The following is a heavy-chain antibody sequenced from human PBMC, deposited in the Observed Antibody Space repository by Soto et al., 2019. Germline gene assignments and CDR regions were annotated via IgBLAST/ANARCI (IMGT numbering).Heavy chain of an antibody. CDR2: IYYSGST. J-gene: IGHJ4*02. Sequence: SSETLSLTCTVSGGSISSSSYYWGWIRQPPGKGLEWIGSIYYSGSTYYNPSLKSRVTISVDTSKNKFSLKLSSVTSADTAVYYCGTGGAYYFDYWGQGTLVTVSS. D-gene: IGHD3-10*01. CDR1: GGSISSSSYY. CDR3: GTGGAYYFDY. V-gene: IGHV4-39*01.